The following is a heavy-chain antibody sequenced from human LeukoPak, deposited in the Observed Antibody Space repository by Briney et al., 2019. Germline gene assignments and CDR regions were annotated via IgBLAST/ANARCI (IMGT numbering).Heavy chain of an antibody. V-gene: IGHV1-18*01. CDR1: GYTFTSYG. CDR3: ARDTTVTTEGGSYYYGMDV. CDR2: ISAYNGNT. J-gene: IGHJ6*02. Sequence: ASVKVSCKASGYTFTSYGISWVRQAPGQGLEWMGWISAYNGNTNYAQKLQGRVTMTTDTSTSTAYMELRSLRSDDTAVYYCARDTTVTTEGGSYYYGMDVWGQGTTVTVSS. D-gene: IGHD4-17*01.